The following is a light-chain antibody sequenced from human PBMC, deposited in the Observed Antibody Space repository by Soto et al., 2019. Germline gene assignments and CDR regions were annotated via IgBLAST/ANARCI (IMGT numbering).Light chain of an antibody. V-gene: IGKV3-15*01. J-gene: IGKJ2*01. CDR1: QSVSSN. CDR2: GAS. Sequence: EIVMTQSPATLSVSPGERATLSCRASQSVSSNLAWFQQKPGQAPRLLIYGASNRATGVPARVSGSGSGTEFTLTLSSLQSEDFAVSYCQEYHNWPLTFGQGTKLGI. CDR3: QEYHNWPLT.